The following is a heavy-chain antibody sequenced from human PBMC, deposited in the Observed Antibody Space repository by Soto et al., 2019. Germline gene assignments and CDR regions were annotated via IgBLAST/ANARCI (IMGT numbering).Heavy chain of an antibody. Sequence: PSETLSLTCTVSGGSISSSSYYWGGIRQPPWKGLEWIGSINHSGSTNYNPSLKSRVTISVDTSKNQFSLKLSSVTAADTAVYYCARGGSSAGYCSGGSCIDYWGQGTLVTVSS. CDR2: INHSGST. CDR3: ARGGSSAGYCSGGSCIDY. V-gene: IGHV4-39*07. CDR1: GGSISSSSYY. D-gene: IGHD2-15*01. J-gene: IGHJ4*02.